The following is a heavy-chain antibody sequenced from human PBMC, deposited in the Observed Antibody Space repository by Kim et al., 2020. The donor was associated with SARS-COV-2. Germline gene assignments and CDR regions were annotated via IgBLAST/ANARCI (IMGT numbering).Heavy chain of an antibody. Sequence: ASVKVSCKVSGYSLSEVSIHWVRQAPGKGLEWMGRFDSEDGERIYAQKFQGRVTLTHDTSTDTAYMELTSLTSDDTAVYFCAADDAVSGVFYFWGQGTLVSVSS. CDR1: GYSLSEVS. CDR3: AADDAVSGVFYF. V-gene: IGHV1-24*01. J-gene: IGHJ4*02. CDR2: FDSEDGER. D-gene: IGHD6-19*01.